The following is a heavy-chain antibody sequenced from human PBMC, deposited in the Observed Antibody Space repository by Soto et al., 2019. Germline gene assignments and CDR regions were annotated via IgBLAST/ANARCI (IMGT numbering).Heavy chain of an antibody. J-gene: IGHJ4*02. CDR3: ARDRVPYCSGGSCPLDY. Sequence: HPGGSLGLSCAASGFTFSREWMSWVRQAPGKGLEWVANIKQDGSEKYYVDSVKGRFTISRDNAKNSLYLQMNSLRAEDTAVYYCARDRVPYCSGGSCPLDYWGQGTLVTVSS. D-gene: IGHD2-15*01. V-gene: IGHV3-7*01. CDR1: GFTFSREW. CDR2: IKQDGSEK.